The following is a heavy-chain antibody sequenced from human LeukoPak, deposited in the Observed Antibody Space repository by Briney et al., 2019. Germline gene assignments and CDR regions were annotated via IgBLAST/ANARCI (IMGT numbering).Heavy chain of an antibody. CDR1: GFTFSSYE. V-gene: IGHV3-53*01. J-gene: IGHJ4*02. Sequence: GGSLRLSCAASGFTFSSYEMNWIRQAPGKGLEWVSLIYSGGSTYYADSVKGRFTISRDNSKNTLYLQMNSLRAEDTAVYYCARRAGGYSHPYDYWGQGTLVTVSS. D-gene: IGHD4-23*01. CDR3: ARRAGGYSHPYDY. CDR2: IYSGGST.